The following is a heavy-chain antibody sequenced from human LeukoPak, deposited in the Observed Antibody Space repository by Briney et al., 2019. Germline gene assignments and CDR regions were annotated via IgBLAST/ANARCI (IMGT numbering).Heavy chain of an antibody. D-gene: IGHD1-26*01. J-gene: IGHJ4*02. CDR2: INGDETST. CDR1: GFTFSSHW. V-gene: IGHV3-74*01. Sequence: GWSLRLSCAASGFTFSSHWMHWARQAPGKGLVWVSRINGDETSTAYADSVKGRFTISRDNAKNTLYLQMNSLRSDDTAVYYCARVPPNSGSYLIFDYWGQGTLVTVSS. CDR3: ARVPPNSGSYLIFDY.